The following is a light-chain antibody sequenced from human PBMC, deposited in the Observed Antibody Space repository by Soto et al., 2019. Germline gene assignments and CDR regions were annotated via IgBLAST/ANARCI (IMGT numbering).Light chain of an antibody. J-gene: IGKJ1*01. Sequence: EIVMTQSPATLSVSQGDRVTLSCRASRTVHSNVAWYQHKPGQAPRLLIYDASFRATGMPARFSGSGFGTEFTLTISSLQSEDFAVYYCQQYNNWPRTFGQGTKVDI. CDR3: QQYNNWPRT. V-gene: IGKV3-15*01. CDR1: RTVHSN. CDR2: DAS.